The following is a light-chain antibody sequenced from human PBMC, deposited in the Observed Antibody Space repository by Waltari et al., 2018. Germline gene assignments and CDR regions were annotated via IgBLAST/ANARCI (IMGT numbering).Light chain of an antibody. CDR2: GAS. CDR1: QSVSSN. Sequence: ETVMTQSPAILSVSPGERATLSCRASQSVSSNLAWYQQKAGQAPRLLIYGASTRATGIPARFSGSGSGTEFTLTISSLQSEDFAVYYCQQYNNWPPMYTFGQGTKLEI. V-gene: IGKV3-15*01. J-gene: IGKJ2*01. CDR3: QQYNNWPPMYT.